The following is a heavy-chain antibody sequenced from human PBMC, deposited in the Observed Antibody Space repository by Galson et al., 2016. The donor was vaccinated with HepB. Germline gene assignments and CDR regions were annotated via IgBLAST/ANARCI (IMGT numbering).Heavy chain of an antibody. J-gene: IGHJ4*02. CDR3: ARVYGGKFRFDY. D-gene: IGHD4-23*01. CDR2: INPSGGST. V-gene: IGHV1-46*01. Sequence: SCKASGYSFTNFYMPWVRQAPGQGLEWMGIINPSGGSTDYAQKFQGRVSMTSDTSTSTVYMELNSLRSDDTALYYCARVYGGKFRFDYWGQGTLVTVSS. CDR1: GYSFTNFY.